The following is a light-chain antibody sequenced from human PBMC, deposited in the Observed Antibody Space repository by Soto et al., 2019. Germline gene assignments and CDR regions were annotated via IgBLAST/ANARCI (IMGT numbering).Light chain of an antibody. V-gene: IGLV2-14*01. J-gene: IGLJ2*01. Sequence: QSALTQPASVSGSPGQSITISCTGTSSDVGGYNYVSWYQQNPGKAPKLMIYDVSNRPSGVSNRFSGSKSGNTASLTISGIQAEDEADYYCNSYTSSSTVVFGGGTKVTVL. CDR2: DVS. CDR1: SSDVGGYNY. CDR3: NSYTSSSTVV.